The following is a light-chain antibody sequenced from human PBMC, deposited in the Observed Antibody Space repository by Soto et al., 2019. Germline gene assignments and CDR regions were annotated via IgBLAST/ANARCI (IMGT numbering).Light chain of an antibody. CDR2: KAS. J-gene: IGKJ1*01. Sequence: DIQRTQSPSTLSVSVGDRVTITRLASQTISSWLAWYQQKPGKATKLLIYKASTLKSGVPSRFSGSGSGTESPITTSSLQPDDFATYYCQPYNSYSEAVGPVTQVEIK. CDR1: QTISSW. V-gene: IGKV1-5*03. CDR3: QPYNSYSEA.